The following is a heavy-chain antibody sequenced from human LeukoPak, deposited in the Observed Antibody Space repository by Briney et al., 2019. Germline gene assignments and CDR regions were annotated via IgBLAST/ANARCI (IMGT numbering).Heavy chain of an antibody. D-gene: IGHD3-10*01. V-gene: IGHV3-21*01. J-gene: IGHJ4*02. Sequence: GGSLRLSCAASGFTFSSYSMNWVRQAPAKGLEWVSSISSSSSYIYYVDSVKGRFTISRDNAKNSLYLQMNSLRAEDTAVYYCARDSAGDWNYWGQGTLVTVSS. CDR1: GFTFSSYS. CDR2: ISSSSSYI. CDR3: ARDSAGDWNY.